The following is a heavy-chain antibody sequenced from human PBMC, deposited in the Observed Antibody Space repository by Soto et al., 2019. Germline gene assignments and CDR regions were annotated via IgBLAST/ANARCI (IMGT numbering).Heavy chain of an antibody. CDR2: ISGSGGGA. CDR1: GFTFNNYA. V-gene: IGHV3-23*01. CDR3: GREGSGWYSRGSFDF. D-gene: IGHD6-19*01. Sequence: EVQVLESGGGLVRPGGSLRLSCAASGFTFNNYAMNWVRQAPAKGLEWVSVISGSGGGAYYADSVQGRFTISRDNSKNQLYLQMNGRRAEDTAIYYCGREGSGWYSRGSFDFWGRGTMVTVSS. J-gene: IGHJ3*01.